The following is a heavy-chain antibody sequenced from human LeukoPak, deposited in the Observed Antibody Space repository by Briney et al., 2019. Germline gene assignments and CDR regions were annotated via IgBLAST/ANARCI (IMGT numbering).Heavy chain of an antibody. D-gene: IGHD3-10*01. CDR2: ISGMGTST. J-gene: IGHJ4*02. CDR3: AKGPLAGFGELVQDQIDY. CDR1: GFTFSSYA. V-gene: IGHV3-23*01. Sequence: GASLRLSYAASGFTFSSYAMSWVSQPPGKGLEWVSAISGMGTSTYYADSVKGRFTIYRDNSKNTLYLQMNSLRATDPAVYYCAKGPLAGFGELVQDQIDYWGQG.